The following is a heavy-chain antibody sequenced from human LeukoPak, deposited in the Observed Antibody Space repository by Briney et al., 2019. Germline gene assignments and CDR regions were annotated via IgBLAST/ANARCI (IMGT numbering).Heavy chain of an antibody. CDR1: GFTFSSYW. Sequence: PGGSLRLSCAASGFTFSSYWMHWVRQAPGKGLVWVSRINSDGSSKTYADSVKGRFTISRDSAKNTLYLQMNSLRAEDTAVYYCAREDIVATPFDYWGQGTLVTVSS. CDR2: INSDGSSK. V-gene: IGHV3-74*01. J-gene: IGHJ4*02. CDR3: AREDIVATPFDY. D-gene: IGHD5-12*01.